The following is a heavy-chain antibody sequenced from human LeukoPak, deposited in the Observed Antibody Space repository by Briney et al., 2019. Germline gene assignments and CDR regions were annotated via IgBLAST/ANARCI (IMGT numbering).Heavy chain of an antibody. J-gene: IGHJ4*02. CDR2: IIWNSGII. Sequence: GGSLRLSCAASGFTFDDYAMHWVRQAPGKGLEWVSGIIWNSGIIGYADSVKGRFTISRDNAKNTLYLQMNSLRAEDTAVYYCARDLDRYYFDYWGQGTLVTVSS. CDR1: GFTFDDYA. V-gene: IGHV3-9*01. CDR3: ARDLDRYYFDY.